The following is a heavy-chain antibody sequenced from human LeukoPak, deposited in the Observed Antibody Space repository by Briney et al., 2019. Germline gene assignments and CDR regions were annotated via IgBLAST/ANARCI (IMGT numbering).Heavy chain of an antibody. J-gene: IGHJ4*02. CDR1: GGSISGGSYY. CDR3: ASATVTYNGIIDY. CDR2: IYTSGST. V-gene: IGHV4-61*02. Sequence: SQTLSLTCTVSGGSISGGSYYWSWIRQPAGKGLEWIGRIYTSGSTNYNPSLKSRVTISVDTSKNQFSLKLSSVTAADTAVYYCASATVTYNGIIDYWGQGTLVTVSS. D-gene: IGHD4-17*01.